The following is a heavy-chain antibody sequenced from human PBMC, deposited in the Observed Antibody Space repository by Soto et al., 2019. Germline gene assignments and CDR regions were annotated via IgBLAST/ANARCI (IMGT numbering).Heavy chain of an antibody. CDR2: IYHSGST. V-gene: IGHV4-4*02. Sequence: SETLSLTCAVSSGSISSSNWWSWVRQPPGKGLEWIGEIYHSGSTNYNPSLKSRVTISVDKSKNQFSLKLSSVTAADTAVYYCASSSGYYGSGSPPYDDYWGQGTLVTVSS. CDR3: ASSSGYYGSGSPPYDDY. J-gene: IGHJ4*02. D-gene: IGHD3-10*01. CDR1: SGSISSSNW.